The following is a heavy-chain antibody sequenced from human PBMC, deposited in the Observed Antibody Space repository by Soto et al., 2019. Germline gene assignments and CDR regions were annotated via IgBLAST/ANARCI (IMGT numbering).Heavy chain of an antibody. J-gene: IGHJ3*02. CDR1: GYTFTGHY. V-gene: IGHV1-2*02. CDR3: AREPMVRAAHGFDI. D-gene: IGHD3-10*01. Sequence: ASVKVSCKASGYTFTGHYMHWVRQAPGQGLEWMGWINPNSVGTNYAQKFQGRVTMTRDTSISTAYMELSRLGSDDTAVYYCAREPMVRAAHGFDIWGQGTMVTV. CDR2: INPNSVGT.